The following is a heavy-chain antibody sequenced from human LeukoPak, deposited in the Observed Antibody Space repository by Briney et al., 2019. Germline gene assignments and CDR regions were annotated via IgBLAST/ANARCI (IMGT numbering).Heavy chain of an antibody. CDR2: IIPIFGTA. V-gene: IGHV1-69*13. Sequence: SVKVSCKASGGTFSSYAISWVRQAPGQGLEWMGGIIPIFGTANYAQKIQGRVTITADESTSTAYMELSSLRSEDTAVYYCAREARPNGYNWFDPWGQGTLVTVSS. D-gene: IGHD1-1*01. J-gene: IGHJ5*02. CDR1: GGTFSSYA. CDR3: AREARPNGYNWFDP.